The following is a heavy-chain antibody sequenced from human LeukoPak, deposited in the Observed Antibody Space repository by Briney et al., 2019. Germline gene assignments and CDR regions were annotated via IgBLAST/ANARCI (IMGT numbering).Heavy chain of an antibody. CDR1: GGSISSYY. D-gene: IGHD2-2*01. CDR3: ARRLGCSSTSCRNRNGRKYNWFDP. V-gene: IGHV4-34*01. Sequence: SETLSLTCTVSGGSISSYYWSWIRQPPGKGLEWSGEINHSGSTNYNPSLKSRVTISVDTSKNQFSLRLSSVTAAATAVYYCARRLGCSSTSCRNRNGRKYNWFDPWGQRTLVTVSS. J-gene: IGHJ5*02. CDR2: INHSGST.